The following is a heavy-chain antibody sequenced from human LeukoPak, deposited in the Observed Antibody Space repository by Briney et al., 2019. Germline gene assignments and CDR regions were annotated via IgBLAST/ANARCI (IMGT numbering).Heavy chain of an antibody. CDR1: GGSISSSSYY. V-gene: IGHV4-39*01. CDR3: ARRSQAAAGRGIDY. Sequence: SETLSLTCTVSGGSISSSSYYWGWISQSPGKGLEWIGTMSNSGSTYFNPSLKSRVTISGDTAKNQFSLKLSSVTAADTAVYYCARRSQAAAGRGIDYWGQGTLVTVSS. CDR2: MSNSGST. D-gene: IGHD6-13*01. J-gene: IGHJ4*02.